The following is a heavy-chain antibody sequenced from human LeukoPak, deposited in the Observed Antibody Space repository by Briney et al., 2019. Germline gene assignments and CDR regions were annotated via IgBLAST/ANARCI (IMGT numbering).Heavy chain of an antibody. J-gene: IGHJ4*02. V-gene: IGHV4-30-2*01. CDR3: ARRGLNGDYVSGIDY. D-gene: IGHD4-17*01. CDR2: IYHSGST. CDR1: GGSISSGGYH. Sequence: SQTLSLTCTVSGGSISSGGYHWSWIRQPPGKGLEWIGYIYHSGSTYYNPSLKSRVTISVDRSKNQFSLKLSSVTAADTAVYYCARRGLNGDYVSGIDYWGQGTLVTVSS.